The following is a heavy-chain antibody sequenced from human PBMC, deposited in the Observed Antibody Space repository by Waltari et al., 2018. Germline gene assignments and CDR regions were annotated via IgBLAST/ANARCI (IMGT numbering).Heavy chain of an antibody. CDR2: MNPNSGNT. CDR3: AREGSYGVRNAFDI. J-gene: IGHJ3*02. Sequence: QVQLVQSGAEVKKPGASVKASCKASGYTFPSFDINWLRQATGQGLEWMGWMNPNSGNTGYAQKFQGRVTMTRNTSISTAYMELSSLRSEDTAVYYCAREGSYGVRNAFDIWGQGTMVTVSS. D-gene: IGHD1-26*01. V-gene: IGHV1-8*01. CDR1: GYTFPSFD.